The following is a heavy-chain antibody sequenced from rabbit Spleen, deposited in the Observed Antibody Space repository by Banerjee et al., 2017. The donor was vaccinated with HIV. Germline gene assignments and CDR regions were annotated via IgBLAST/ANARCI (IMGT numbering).Heavy chain of an antibody. CDR1: GFSFSDRDV. CDR3: ARYLTSVIGWNFNV. Sequence: QAQLVESGGVLVTPEGSLTITCKSSGFSFSDRDVMCLVRQAAGKGLEWIACLHTYTDNGVHAPGAKGRFPIPRTSSTTVTLQMTSLTAADTATYFCARYLTSVIGWNFNVLGPGTLVTVS. CDR2: LHTYTDNG. D-gene: IGHD1-1*01. V-gene: IGHV1S45*01. J-gene: IGHJ4*01.